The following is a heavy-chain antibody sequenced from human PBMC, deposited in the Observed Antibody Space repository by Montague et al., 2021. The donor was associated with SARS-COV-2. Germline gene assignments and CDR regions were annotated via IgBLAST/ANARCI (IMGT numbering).Heavy chain of an antibody. D-gene: IGHD1-1*01. J-gene: IGHJ6*02. V-gene: IGHV6-1*01. CDR3: TSGRERKYNVMDV. CDR2: TYFRSKWFN. Sequence: CAISGDSVSSNSPTSNWLTFDLQRHLEPMGSTYFRSKWFNDCAITPRRRVTINTDTSKNHFALQLNSVTPEDTARNYCTSGRERKYNVMDVWGQGTTVTVSS. CDR1: GDSVSSNSPT.